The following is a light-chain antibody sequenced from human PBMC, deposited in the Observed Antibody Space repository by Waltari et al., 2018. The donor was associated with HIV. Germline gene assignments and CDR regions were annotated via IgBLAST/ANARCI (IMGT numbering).Light chain of an antibody. Sequence: QSVLTQPPSASGTPGHSVTISCSGSSSNIGSNSVYWYQQLPGAAPKLLIYRNNQRPSGVPDRFSGSKSGTSASLAISGLRSEDEADYYCAAWDDSLREVFGGGTKLTVL. CDR2: RNN. J-gene: IGLJ3*02. CDR3: AAWDDSLREV. CDR1: SSNIGSNS. V-gene: IGLV1-47*01.